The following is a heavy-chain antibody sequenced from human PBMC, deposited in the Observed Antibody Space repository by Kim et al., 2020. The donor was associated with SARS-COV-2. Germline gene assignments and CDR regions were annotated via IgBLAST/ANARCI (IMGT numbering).Heavy chain of an antibody. J-gene: IGHJ6*02. Sequence: GESLKISCKGSGYSFTIYWIGWVRQMPGKCLEWMGIIYPGDSDTRYSPSFQGQVTISADKSISTAYLQWSSLKASDTAMYYCARGDSSLTPYYYYYGMDVWGQGTTVTVSS. CDR1: GYSFTIYW. D-gene: IGHD6-6*01. CDR2: IYPGDSDT. CDR3: ARGDSSLTPYYYYYGMDV. V-gene: IGHV5-51*01.